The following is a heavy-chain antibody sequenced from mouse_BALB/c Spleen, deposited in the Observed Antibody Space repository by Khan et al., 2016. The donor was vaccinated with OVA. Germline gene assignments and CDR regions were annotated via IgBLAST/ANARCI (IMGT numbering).Heavy chain of an antibody. CDR1: GYTFTSYT. Sequence: QVQLKESGAELARPGASVKMSCKASGYTFTSYTIHWIKKRPGQGLEWIGYINPSNGYTNYNQKFMDKATLTTDKSSTTAYLQLSSLTSDDSAVYNCVRDGAYHRNDGWFAYWGQGTLVTVSA. J-gene: IGHJ3*01. V-gene: IGHV1-4*01. CDR3: VRDGAYHRNDGWFAY. D-gene: IGHD2-14*01. CDR2: INPSNGYT.